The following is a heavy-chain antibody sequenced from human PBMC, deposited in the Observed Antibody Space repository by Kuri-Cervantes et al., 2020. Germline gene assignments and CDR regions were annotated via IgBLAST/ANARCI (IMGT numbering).Heavy chain of an antibody. CDR3: ARLLLAHDAFDI. CDR2: IYYSGST. D-gene: IGHD3-3*01. Sequence: LRLSCTVSGGSISSGDYYWSWIRQPPGKGLEWIGYIYYSGSTYYNPSLKSRVTISVDTSKNQFSLKLSSVTAADTAVYYCARLLLAHDAFDIWGQGTMVTVSS. V-gene: IGHV4-30-4*08. CDR1: GGSISSGDYY. J-gene: IGHJ3*02.